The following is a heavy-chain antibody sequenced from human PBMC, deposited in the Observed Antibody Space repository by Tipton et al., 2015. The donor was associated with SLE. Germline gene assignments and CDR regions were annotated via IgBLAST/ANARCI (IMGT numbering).Heavy chain of an antibody. CDR3: ARNPGRGVRYFDL. V-gene: IGHV4-34*01. J-gene: IGHJ2*01. D-gene: IGHD1-14*01. CDR2: INHSGST. Sequence: TLSLTCAVYGGSFSSYYWSWIRQPPGKGLEWIGEINHSGSTNYNPSLKSRVTISVDTSKNQFSLKLSSVTAADTAVYYCARNPGRGVRYFDLWGRGTLVTVSS. CDR1: GGSFSSYY.